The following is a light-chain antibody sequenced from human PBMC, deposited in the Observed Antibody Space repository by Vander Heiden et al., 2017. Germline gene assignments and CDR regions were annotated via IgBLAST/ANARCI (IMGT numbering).Light chain of an antibody. CDR2: GVS. CDR3: QEYTHWPGWT. CDR1: QSVSSD. V-gene: IGKV3-15*01. Sequence: EIVMTQSPATLSMSPGERATLSCRASQSVSSDLAWYQQKPGQAPRLLIYGVSTRATGIPARFSGSGSGTEFTLTISSLQSEDFAVYHWQEYTHWPGWTFGQGTKVEVK. J-gene: IGKJ1*01.